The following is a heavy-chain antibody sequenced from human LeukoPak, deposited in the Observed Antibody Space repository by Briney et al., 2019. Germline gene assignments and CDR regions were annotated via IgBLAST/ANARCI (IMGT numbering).Heavy chain of an antibody. D-gene: IGHD1-26*01. Sequence: PSQTLSLTCTVSGDSITSGDYYWTWIRQPPGKGLEWVAYMHYTGNTYYNSSLKSRLTISVDTSKNQFSLRLSFVTAADTAMYYCARLLSGSFWFDPWGQGTLVTVSS. J-gene: IGHJ5*02. CDR1: GDSITSGDYY. V-gene: IGHV4-30-4*08. CDR2: MHYTGNT. CDR3: ARLLSGSFWFDP.